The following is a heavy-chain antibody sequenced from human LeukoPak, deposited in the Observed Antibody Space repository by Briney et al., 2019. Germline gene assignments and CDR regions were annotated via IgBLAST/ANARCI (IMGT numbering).Heavy chain of an antibody. CDR1: GGSFSGYY. V-gene: IGHV4-4*07. D-gene: IGHD3-22*01. Sequence: KPSETLSLTCAVYGGSFSGYYWSWIRQPAGKGLEWIGRIYSSGRTNYNPSLKSRVTMSVDTSKNQFSLKLRSVTAADTAVYYCARDLGYDSSGDYYAYFQLWGQGTRLTVSS. CDR3: ARDLGYDSSGDYYAYFQL. J-gene: IGHJ1*01. CDR2: IYSSGRT.